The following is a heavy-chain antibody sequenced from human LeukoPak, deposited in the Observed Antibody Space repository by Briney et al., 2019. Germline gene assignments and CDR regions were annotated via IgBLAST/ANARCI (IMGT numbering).Heavy chain of an antibody. CDR2: ISSSSSYI. V-gene: IGHV3-21*01. CDR1: GFTFSSYS. Sequence: GGSLRLSCAASGFTFSSYSMNWVRQAPGKGLEWVSSISSSSSYIYYADSVKGRFTISRDNAKNSLYLQMNSLRAEDTAVYYCAKDQAVAGTLASWGQGTLVTVSS. CDR3: AKDQAVAGTLAS. D-gene: IGHD6-19*01. J-gene: IGHJ5*02.